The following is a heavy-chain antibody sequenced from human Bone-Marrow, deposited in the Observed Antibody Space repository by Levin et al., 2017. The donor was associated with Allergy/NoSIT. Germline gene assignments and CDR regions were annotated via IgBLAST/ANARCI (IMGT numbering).Heavy chain of an antibody. D-gene: IGHD2-15*01. CDR2: IVVGSGNT. Sequence: ASVKVSCKASGFTFTSSAVQWVRQARGQRLEWIGWIVVGSGNTHYAQKFQERPPITRDMSTSTAHMELSSLRSDDTAVYYCAAMGSEVLVAATRLGAFDIWGQGTKVTVSS. V-gene: IGHV1-58*01. J-gene: IGHJ3*02. CDR1: GFTFTSSA. CDR3: AAMGSEVLVAATRLGAFDI.